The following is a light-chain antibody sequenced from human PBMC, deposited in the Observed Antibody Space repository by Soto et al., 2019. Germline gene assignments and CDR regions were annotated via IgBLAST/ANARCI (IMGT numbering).Light chain of an antibody. CDR3: QQRRDWPIT. CDR1: QSVGSS. CDR2: DAY. J-gene: IGKJ5*01. Sequence: EIVLTQSPATLSLSPRERATLSCRASQSVGSSLAWYQQRPGQAPRLLIYDAYNRATDIPARFSGSGSGTDFTLTISSLEPEDFAVYYCQQRRDWPITFCQGTRLEIK. V-gene: IGKV3-11*01.